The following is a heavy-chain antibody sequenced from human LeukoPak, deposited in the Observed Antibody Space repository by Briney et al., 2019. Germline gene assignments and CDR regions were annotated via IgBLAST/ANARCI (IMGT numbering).Heavy chain of an antibody. D-gene: IGHD3-22*01. V-gene: IGHV3-48*03. J-gene: IGHJ4*02. CDR1: GFTFSSYE. Sequence: PGGSLRLSCAASGFTFSSYEMNWVRQAPGKGVEWVSYISSSGSSIYYADSVKGRLTISRDNAKNSLYLQMNSLRAEDTAVYYCARGVNYYDSSGYYFSYWGQGTLVTVSS. CDR2: ISSSGSSI. CDR3: ARGVNYYDSSGYYFSY.